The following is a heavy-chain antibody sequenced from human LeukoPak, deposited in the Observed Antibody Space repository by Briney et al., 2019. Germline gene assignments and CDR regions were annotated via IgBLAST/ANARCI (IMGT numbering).Heavy chain of an antibody. Sequence: GGSLRLSCAASGFSFGSYWMSWVRQAPGKGLEWVANIKPDGSEKYYVDSVKGRFTISRDNAKNSLFLQMNSLRAEDTAVYYCARGVYGSGSYYRGNFDNWGQGTLVTVSS. CDR1: GFSFGSYW. CDR3: ARGVYGSGSYYRGNFDN. CDR2: IKPDGSEK. D-gene: IGHD3-10*01. J-gene: IGHJ4*02. V-gene: IGHV3-7*01.